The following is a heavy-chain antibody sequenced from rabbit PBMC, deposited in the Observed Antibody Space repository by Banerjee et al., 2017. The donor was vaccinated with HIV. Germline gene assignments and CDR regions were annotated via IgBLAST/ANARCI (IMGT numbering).Heavy chain of an antibody. CDR3: ARDRVYYNTITYAIRLDL. CDR1: GLDFSSSHW. CDR2: IYFGSSGNT. J-gene: IGHJ3*01. Sequence: QEQLEESGGDLVKPEGSLTLTCTASGLDFSSSHWICWVRQAPGKGLEWIGCIYFGSSGNTYYASWAKGRFTISKTSSTTVTLQMTSLTAADTATYFCARDRVYYNTITYAIRLDLWGQGTLVTVS. D-gene: IGHD6-1*01. V-gene: IGHV1S45*01.